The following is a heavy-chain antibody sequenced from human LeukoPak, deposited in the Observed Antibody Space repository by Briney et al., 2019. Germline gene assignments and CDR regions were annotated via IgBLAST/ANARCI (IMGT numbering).Heavy chain of an antibody. CDR3: AAQTGHYYYYGMDV. CDR2: ISSSSSTI. J-gene: IGHJ6*02. V-gene: IGHV3-48*04. CDR1: GFTLSNYG. Sequence: GGSLRLSCAASGFTLSNYGMSWVRQAPGKGLEWVSYISSSSSTIYYADSVKGRFTISRDNAKNSLYLQMNSLRAEDTAVYYCAAQTGHYYYYGMDVRGQGTTVTVSS.